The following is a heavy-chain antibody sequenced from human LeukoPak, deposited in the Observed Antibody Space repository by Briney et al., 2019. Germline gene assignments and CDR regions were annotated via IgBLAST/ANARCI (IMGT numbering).Heavy chain of an antibody. Sequence: PGGSLRLSCAASGVTFSRVGMNWGRQAPGKGLEWVSSISRSSGAIHYADSVKGRFTISRDNAKNLLYLQMNSPRAEATAGYYCAKAPYSAGAYSYSSPYSGQRIAVTASS. CDR3: AKAPYSAGAYSYSSPY. V-gene: IGHV3-21*01. CDR1: GVTFSRVG. D-gene: IGHD2-15*01. CDR2: ISRSSGAI. J-gene: IGHJ4*02.